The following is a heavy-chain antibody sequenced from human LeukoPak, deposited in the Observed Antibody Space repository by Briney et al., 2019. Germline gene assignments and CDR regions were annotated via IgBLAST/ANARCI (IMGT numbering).Heavy chain of an antibody. CDR1: GFTLSGYS. CDR3: ARGMDNYGYCFVY. Sequence: GALRLSCVAPGFTLSGYSMHWGRPAPREGLGWGSSISSSSSYIYYTDSLKGRFTISRDNAKNSLYLQMNSLRAEDTAVYYCARGMDNYGYCFVYWGQGTLVTVSP. J-gene: IGHJ4*02. V-gene: IGHV3-21*01. CDR2: ISSSSSYI. D-gene: IGHD5-18*01.